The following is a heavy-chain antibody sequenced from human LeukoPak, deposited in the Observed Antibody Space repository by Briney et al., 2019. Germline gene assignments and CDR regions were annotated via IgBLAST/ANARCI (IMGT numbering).Heavy chain of an antibody. CDR2: ISGSGGST. J-gene: IGHJ4*02. Sequence: QAGGSLRLSCAASGFTFSSYAMSRVRQAPGKGLEWVSAISGSGGSTYYADSVKGRFTISRDNSKNTLYLQVNSLRAEDTAVYYCAKGLRITMIVVVSWGQGTLVTVSS. V-gene: IGHV3-23*01. CDR1: GFTFSSYA. CDR3: AKGLRITMIVVVS. D-gene: IGHD3-22*01.